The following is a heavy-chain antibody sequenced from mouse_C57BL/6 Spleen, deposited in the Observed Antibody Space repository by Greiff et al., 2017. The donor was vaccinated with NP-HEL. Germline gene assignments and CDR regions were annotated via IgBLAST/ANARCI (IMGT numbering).Heavy chain of an antibody. CDR3: AREHYGNYVYYFDY. CDR2: INPNNGGT. CDR1: GYTFSDYY. Sequence: VQLQQSGPELVKPGASVKISCKASGYTFSDYYMNWVKQSHGKSLEWIGDINPNNGGTSYNQKFKGKAPLTVDKSSSTAYMELRSLTSEDSAVYYGAREHYGNYVYYFDYWGQGTTLTVSS. J-gene: IGHJ2*01. D-gene: IGHD2-1*01. V-gene: IGHV1-26*01.